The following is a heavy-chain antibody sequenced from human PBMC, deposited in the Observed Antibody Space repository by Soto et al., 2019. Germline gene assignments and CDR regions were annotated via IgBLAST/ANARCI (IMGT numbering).Heavy chain of an antibody. D-gene: IGHD1-26*01. CDR2: IYSDGS. Sequence: VQVLEPGGGLVQPGGSLRLSCVPSGFTFSSYAMTWVRQAPGKGLEWVSSIYSDGSIYADSVKGRFTISRDNSKGTLYLQMKSLRAEDTAIYNCARTQWDSGSHMKSGRFDSWDQGILVIVSS. CDR3: ARTQWDSGSHMKSGRFDS. V-gene: IGHV3-23*05. CDR1: GFTFSSYA. J-gene: IGHJ4*02.